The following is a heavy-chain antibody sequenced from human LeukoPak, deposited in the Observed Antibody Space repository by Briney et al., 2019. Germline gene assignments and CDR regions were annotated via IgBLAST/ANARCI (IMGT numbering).Heavy chain of an antibody. CDR1: GYTFTSYY. J-gene: IGHJ5*02. D-gene: IGHD2-2*01. V-gene: IGHV1-46*01. Sequence: GASVKVSCKASGYTFTSYYMHWVRQAPGQGLEWMGIINPSGGSTSYAQKFQGRVTMTEDTSTDTAYMELSSLRSEDTAVYYCARDGGYCSSTSCPPNWFDPWGQGTLVTVSS. CDR3: ARDGGYCSSTSCPPNWFDP. CDR2: INPSGGST.